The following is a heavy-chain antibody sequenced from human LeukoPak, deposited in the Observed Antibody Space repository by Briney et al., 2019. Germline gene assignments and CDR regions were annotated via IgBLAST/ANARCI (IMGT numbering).Heavy chain of an antibody. V-gene: IGHV4-31*03. CDR1: GGSISSGGYF. D-gene: IGHD3-10*01. CDR2: IYNSEST. J-gene: IGHJ4*02. Sequence: KSSETLSLTCTVSGGSISSGGYFWSWIRQHPGKGLEWIGYIYNSESTYYNPSIKSRVTISVDTSKNQFSLKLISVTAADTAVYYWASQSGSYGYYFDYWGQGTLVTVSS. CDR3: ASQSGSYGYYFDY.